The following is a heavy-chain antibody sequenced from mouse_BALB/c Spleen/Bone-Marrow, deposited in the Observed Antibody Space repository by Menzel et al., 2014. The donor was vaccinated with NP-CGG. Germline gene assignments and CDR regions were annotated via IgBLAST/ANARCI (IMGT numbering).Heavy chain of an antibody. J-gene: IGHJ4*01. D-gene: IGHD4-1*01. CDR1: GFNIKDTY. CDR3: ARWEYYAMDY. CDR2: IDPANGNT. V-gene: IGHV14-3*02. Sequence: EVDLQQSGAELVKPGASVKLSCTASGFNIKDTYMHWVKQRPEQGLEWIGRIDPANGNTKYDPKFQGKATITADTSSNTACLQLSSLTSEDTAVYYCARWEYYAMDYWGQGTSVTVSS.